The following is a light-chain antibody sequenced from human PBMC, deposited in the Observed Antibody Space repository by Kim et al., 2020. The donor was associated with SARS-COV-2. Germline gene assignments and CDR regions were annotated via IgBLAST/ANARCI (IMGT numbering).Light chain of an antibody. CDR1: RLGNKY. CDR2: QDY. J-gene: IGLJ2*01. V-gene: IGLV3-1*01. CDR3: QAWDRTTVI. Sequence: SYELTQPPSVSVSPGQTVSITCSGDRLGNKYACWYQQRPGQSPVLVIYQDYKRPSGIPGRFSGSNSGNTATLTISGTQALDEADYYCQAWDRTTVIFGGG.